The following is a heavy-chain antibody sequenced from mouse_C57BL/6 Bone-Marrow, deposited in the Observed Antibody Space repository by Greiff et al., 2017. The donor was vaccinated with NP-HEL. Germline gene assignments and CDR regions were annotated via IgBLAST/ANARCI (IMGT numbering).Heavy chain of an antibody. Sequence: EVQLVESGGGLVQPKGSLKLSCAASGFSFNTYAMNWVRQAPGRGLEWVARIRSKSNNYATYYADSVKDRFSISRDNSKSLLYLKMNNLKTEDTAMYYCARQASPSYWSFDVWGTGTTVTVSS. CDR1: GFSFNTYA. J-gene: IGHJ1*03. CDR2: IRSKSNNYAT. V-gene: IGHV10-1*01. CDR3: ARQASPSYWSFDV. D-gene: IGHD2-10*02.